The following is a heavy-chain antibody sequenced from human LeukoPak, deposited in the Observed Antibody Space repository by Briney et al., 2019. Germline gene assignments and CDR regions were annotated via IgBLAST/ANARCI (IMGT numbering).Heavy chain of an antibody. J-gene: IGHJ6*03. V-gene: IGHV3-73*01. Sequence: GGSLRLSCAASGFTFSGSAMHWVRQASGKGLEWVGRIRSKANSYATAYAASVKGRFTISRDDSKNTAYLQMDSLKTEDTAVYYCTRHNGDKLYYYYYMDVWGKGTTVTVSS. CDR1: GFTFSGSA. CDR2: IRSKANSYAT. CDR3: TRHNGDKLYYYYYMDV. D-gene: IGHD4-17*01.